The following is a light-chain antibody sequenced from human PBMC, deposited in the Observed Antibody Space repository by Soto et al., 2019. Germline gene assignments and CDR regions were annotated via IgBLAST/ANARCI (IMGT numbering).Light chain of an antibody. J-gene: IGKJ1*01. CDR1: ETFCSGC. CDR3: QHYGTTPWT. CDR2: GAS. Sequence: DTVLTQSPATVSLSPGESVTLSCRASETFCSGCLAWYQQKPGQSPRLLIYGASSRATGIPDRFSGSGSGTDFTLTISRLEPEDFAVYYCQHYGTTPWTFGPGTNVRIK. V-gene: IGKV3-20*01.